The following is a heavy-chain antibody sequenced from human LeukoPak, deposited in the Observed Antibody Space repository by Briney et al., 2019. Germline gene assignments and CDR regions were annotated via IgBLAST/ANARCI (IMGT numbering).Heavy chain of an antibody. J-gene: IGHJ4*02. CDR1: GFTLSSYW. CDR2: IKYDGGEK. CDR3: ARDIAPAGLFFDY. D-gene: IGHD6-13*01. Sequence: PGGSLRLSCAASGFTLSSYWMSWVRQAPGKGLEWVANIKYDGGEKDYVDSVKGRFTIFRDNAKNSLYLQMNSLRAEDTAVYYCARDIAPAGLFFDYWGQGTLVTVSS. V-gene: IGHV3-7*01.